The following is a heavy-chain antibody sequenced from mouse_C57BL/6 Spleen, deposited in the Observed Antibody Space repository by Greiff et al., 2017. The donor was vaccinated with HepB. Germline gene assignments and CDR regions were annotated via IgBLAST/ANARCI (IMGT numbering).Heavy chain of an antibody. CDR3: ARDGGWFLPMDY. Sequence: EVQLVESEGGLVQPGSSMKLSCTASGFTFSDYYMAWVRQVPEKGLEWVANINYDGSSTYYLDSLKSRFIISRDNAKNILYLQMSSLKSEDTATYYCARDGGWFLPMDYWGQGTSVTVSS. J-gene: IGHJ4*01. V-gene: IGHV5-16*01. D-gene: IGHD1-1*02. CDR2: INYDGSST. CDR1: GFTFSDYY.